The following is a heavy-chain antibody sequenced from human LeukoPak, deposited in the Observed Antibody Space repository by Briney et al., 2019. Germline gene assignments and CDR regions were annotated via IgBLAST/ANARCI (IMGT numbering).Heavy chain of an antibody. CDR1: GYTFTSYY. Sequence: ASVKVSCKASGYTFTSYYMHWVRQAPGQGLEWMGIINPSGGSTSYAQKFQGRVTMTRDMSTSTVYMEPSSLRSEDTAVYYCARDRASWYYFDYWGQGTLVTVSS. CDR3: ARDRASWYYFDY. CDR2: INPSGGST. V-gene: IGHV1-46*01. J-gene: IGHJ4*02. D-gene: IGHD6-13*01.